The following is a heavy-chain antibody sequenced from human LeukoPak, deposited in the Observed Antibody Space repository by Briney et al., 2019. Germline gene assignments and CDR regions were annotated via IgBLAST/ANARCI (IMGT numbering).Heavy chain of an antibody. CDR3: ARPTYYGSGSFDY. CDR2: INPNSGGT. D-gene: IGHD3-10*01. Sequence: ASVKVSCKASGYTFTGYYMHWVRQAPGQGLEWMGWINPNSGGTNYAQKFQGRVTMTRDTSISTAYMELSRLRSDDTAVYYCARPTYYGSGSFDYWGQGTLVTVSS. V-gene: IGHV1-2*02. J-gene: IGHJ4*02. CDR1: GYTFTGYY.